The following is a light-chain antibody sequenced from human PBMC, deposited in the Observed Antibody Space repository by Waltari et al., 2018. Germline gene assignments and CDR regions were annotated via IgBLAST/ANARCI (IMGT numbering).Light chain of an antibody. CDR3: AAWDDSLGGHFV. J-gene: IGLJ1*01. Sequence: QSVLTQPPSASGTPGQSVTISCSGSLSNIGANFVYWYQQVPGTAPKILIYRNDQRPSGVPVRFSASKSGSSASLAISGLRSEDEADYFCAAWDDSLGGHFVFGTGTKVIV. CDR1: LSNIGANF. V-gene: IGLV1-47*01. CDR2: RND.